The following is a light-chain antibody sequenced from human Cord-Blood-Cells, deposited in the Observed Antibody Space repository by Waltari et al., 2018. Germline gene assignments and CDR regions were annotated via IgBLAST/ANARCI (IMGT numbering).Light chain of an antibody. CDR3: QQYGSSPRT. Sequence: DIVLTQSPGTLSLSPGERATLSCRASQSVRSSYLAWYQKKPGQAPRPLIYGASSRATCIPDRFSGSGSGTDFTLTISRLEPEDFAVYYCQQYGSSPRTFGQGTKVEIK. CDR1: QSVRSSY. CDR2: GAS. J-gene: IGKJ1*01. V-gene: IGKV3-20*01.